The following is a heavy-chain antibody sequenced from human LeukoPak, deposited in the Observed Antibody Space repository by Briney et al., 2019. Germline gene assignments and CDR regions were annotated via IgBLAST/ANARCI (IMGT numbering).Heavy chain of an antibody. CDR2: INPNSGVT. Sequence: GASVKASCKASGYTFTDYYLNWVRQAPGQGVEWMGWINPNSGVTKYAQKFKGRVTITRDTSIGPAQMEMSRLRSGETAVYYCARANFLYCSSTTCLFDCWGQGTLVTVSS. V-gene: IGHV1-2*02. CDR3: ARANFLYCSSTTCLFDC. CDR1: GYTFTDYY. J-gene: IGHJ4*02. D-gene: IGHD2-2*01.